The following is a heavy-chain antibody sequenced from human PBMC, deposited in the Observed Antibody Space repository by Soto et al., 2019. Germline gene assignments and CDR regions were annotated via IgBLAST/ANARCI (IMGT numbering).Heavy chain of an antibody. V-gene: IGHV4-59*01. CDR2: IYYTGIT. Sequence: DTLSLTFSVSGGSIRGYYWSWIRQPPGKERDGMGYIYYTGITSYNPSLKSRVTISVDTSRNQFSLKLRSVTAAATDVYYCESDAESGTYYPFYYWGQGNLVTVSS. J-gene: IGHJ4*02. CDR3: ESDAESGTYYPFYY. D-gene: IGHD1-26*01. CDR1: GGSIRGYY.